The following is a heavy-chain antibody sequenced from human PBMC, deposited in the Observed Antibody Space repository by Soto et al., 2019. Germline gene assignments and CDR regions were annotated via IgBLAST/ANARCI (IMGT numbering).Heavy chain of an antibody. CDR3: ASDFGDYRGDY. V-gene: IGHV1-69*02. Sequence: QVQLVQSGAEVKKPGSSVKVSCKASGGTFSSYTISWVRQAPGQGLEWMGRIIPILGIANYAQKFQGRVTIIEDKSTSTAYMELSSLRSEDTAVYYCASDFGDYRGDYWGQGTLVTVSS. CDR1: GGTFSSYT. J-gene: IGHJ4*02. CDR2: IIPILGIA. D-gene: IGHD4-17*01.